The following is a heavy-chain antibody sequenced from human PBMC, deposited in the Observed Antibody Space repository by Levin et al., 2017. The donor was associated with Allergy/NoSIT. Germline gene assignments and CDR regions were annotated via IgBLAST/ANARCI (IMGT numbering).Heavy chain of an antibody. J-gene: IGHJ4*02. D-gene: IGHD3-10*01. CDR3: ARDSITVYYGAGSSY. CDR1: GFAFSSYS. V-gene: IGHV3-48*01. Sequence: PGGSLRLSCAASGFAFSSYSMNWVRQAPGKGLEWVSYISSSGNTIYYVDSVKGRFTISRDNARNSLYLQMNSLRAEDKAVEDCARDSITVYYGAGSSYWGQGTLVTVAS. CDR2: ISSSGNTI.